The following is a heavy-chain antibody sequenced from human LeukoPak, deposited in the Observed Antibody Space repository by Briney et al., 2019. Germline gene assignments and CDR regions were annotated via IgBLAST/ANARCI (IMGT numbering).Heavy chain of an antibody. CDR2: VYSSGGP. CDR3: ARSGPLPPSNFDY. J-gene: IGHJ4*02. Sequence: SETLSLTCTVSGGSISGYYWSWIRRPAGKGLEWIGRVYSSGGPNYNPSLKSRVTMSVVTSDNQFSLKLSSVTAADTAVYYCARSGPLPPSNFDYWGQGILVTVSS. CDR1: GGSISGYY. V-gene: IGHV4-4*07.